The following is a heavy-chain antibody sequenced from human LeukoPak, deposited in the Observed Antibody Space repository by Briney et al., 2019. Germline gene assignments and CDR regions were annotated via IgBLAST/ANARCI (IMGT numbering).Heavy chain of an antibody. Sequence: EASVKVSCKASGYTFTGYYMHWVRQAPGQGLEWMGWINPNSGGTNYAQKFQGRVTMTRDMSTSTVYMELSSLRSEDTAVHYCARGEVVVVINEYYFDYWGQGTLVTVSS. V-gene: IGHV1-2*02. D-gene: IGHD3-22*01. J-gene: IGHJ4*02. CDR3: ARGEVVVVINEYYFDY. CDR2: INPNSGGT. CDR1: GYTFTGYY.